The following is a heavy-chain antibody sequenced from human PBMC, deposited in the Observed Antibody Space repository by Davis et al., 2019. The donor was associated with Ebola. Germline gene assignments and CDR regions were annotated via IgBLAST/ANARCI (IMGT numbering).Heavy chain of an antibody. D-gene: IGHD6-25*01. CDR1: GGTFSSYA. CDR2: IIPIFGTA. V-gene: IGHV1-69*13. CDR3: ASFQSSGNYYYMDV. J-gene: IGHJ6*03. Sequence: SVKVSCKASGGTFSSYAISWVRQAPGQGLEWMGGIIPIFGTANYAQKFQGRVTITADESTSTAYMELSSLRSEDTAVYYCASFQSSGNYYYMDVWGKGTTVTVSS.